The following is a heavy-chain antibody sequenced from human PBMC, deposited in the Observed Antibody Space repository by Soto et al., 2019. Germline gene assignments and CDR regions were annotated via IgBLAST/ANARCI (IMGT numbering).Heavy chain of an antibody. Sequence: SGKVCCKASGGTFSSYAISWVRQAPGQGLEWMGGIIPIFGTANYAQKFQGRVTITADGSTSTAYMELSSLRSEDTAVYYCARDLTYGGNSGSLVYYGMDVWGQGTTVTVSS. V-gene: IGHV1-69*13. CDR2: IIPIFGTA. CDR3: ARDLTYGGNSGSLVYYGMDV. J-gene: IGHJ6*02. CDR1: GGTFSSYA. D-gene: IGHD4-17*01.